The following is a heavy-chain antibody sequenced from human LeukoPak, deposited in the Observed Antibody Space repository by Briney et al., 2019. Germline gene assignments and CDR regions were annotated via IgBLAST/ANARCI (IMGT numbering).Heavy chain of an antibody. CDR2: IKSKTDGGTT. J-gene: IGHJ4*02. CDR3: AKDGDYSGYFDY. CDR1: GFTFSNAW. Sequence: GGSLRLSCAASGFTFSNAWMSWVRQAPGKGLEWVGRIKSKTDGGTTDYAAPVKGRFTISRDDSKNTLYLQMNSLRAEDTAVYYCAKDGDYSGYFDYWGQGTLVTVSS. V-gene: IGHV3-15*01. D-gene: IGHD4-17*01.